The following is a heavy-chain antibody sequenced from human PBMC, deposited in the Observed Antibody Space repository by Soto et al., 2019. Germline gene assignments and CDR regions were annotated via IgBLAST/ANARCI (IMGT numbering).Heavy chain of an antibody. J-gene: IGHJ4*02. CDR1: GYTFTSYG. V-gene: IGHV1-18*01. CDR3: ARGIFPYYDFWSGLEHFDY. CDR2: ISAYNGNT. Sequence: ASVKVSCKASGYTFTSYGISWVRQAPGQGLEWMGWISAYNGNTNYAQKLQGRVTMTTDTSTSTAYMELRSLRSDDTAVYYCARGIFPYYDFWSGLEHFDYWGQGTLVTVSS. D-gene: IGHD3-3*01.